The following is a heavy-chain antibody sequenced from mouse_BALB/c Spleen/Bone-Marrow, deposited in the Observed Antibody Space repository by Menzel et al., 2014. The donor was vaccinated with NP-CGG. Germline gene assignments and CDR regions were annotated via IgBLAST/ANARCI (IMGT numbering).Heavy chain of an antibody. Sequence: QVQLQQSGAGLVKPGASVKLSCRASGYTFTSYWIHWVKLRPGQGLEWIGEINPSNGRTNYNEKFKNKATLTVDKSSSTAYTQLSSLTSEDSAVYYCARYDGPAWFAYWGQGTLVTVSA. CDR3: ARYDGPAWFAY. J-gene: IGHJ3*01. V-gene: IGHV1S81*02. CDR1: GYTFTSYW. CDR2: INPSNGRT. D-gene: IGHD2-3*01.